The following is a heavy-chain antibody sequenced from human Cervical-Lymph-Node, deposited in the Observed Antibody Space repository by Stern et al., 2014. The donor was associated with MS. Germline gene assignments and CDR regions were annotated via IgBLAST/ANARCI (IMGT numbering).Heavy chain of an antibody. D-gene: IGHD6-19*01. CDR1: GYNFTNFW. CDR2: IYPDDSDT. Sequence: VQLGQSGAEVKKPGESLKISCKASGYNFTNFWIGWVRQMHGQGLEWMGLIYPDDSDTSYSLSFRGHVTISADNSISTAYLQWSSLKASDTAIYYCARRGSGWNFDHWAQGTLVTVSS. CDR3: ARRGSGWNFDH. V-gene: IGHV5-51*01. J-gene: IGHJ4*02.